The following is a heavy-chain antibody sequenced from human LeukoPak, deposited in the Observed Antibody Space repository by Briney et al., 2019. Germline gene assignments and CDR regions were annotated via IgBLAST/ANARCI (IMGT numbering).Heavy chain of an antibody. CDR3: ARDLDRVAGAFDI. CDR2: ISSSGSTI. V-gene: IGHV3-48*03. D-gene: IGHD6-19*01. J-gene: IGHJ3*02. Sequence: GGSLRLSCAASGFTFSSYETNWVRQAPGKGLEWVSYISSSGSTIYCADSVKGRFTISRDNAKNSLYLQMNSLRAEDTALYYCARDLDRVAGAFDIWGQGTMVTVSS. CDR1: GFTFSSYE.